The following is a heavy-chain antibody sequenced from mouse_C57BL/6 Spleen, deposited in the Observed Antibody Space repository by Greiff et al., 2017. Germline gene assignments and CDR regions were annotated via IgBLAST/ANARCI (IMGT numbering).Heavy chain of an antibody. D-gene: IGHD1-1*01. J-gene: IGHJ4*01. V-gene: IGHV2-9-1*01. CDR2: IWTGGGP. CDR3: ARNYYGSSPRAMDY. CDR1: GFSLTSYA. Sequence: QVQLKESGPGLVAPSQSLSITCTVSGFSLTSYAISWVRQPPGKGLEWLGVIWTGGGPNYNSALKSRLSISKDNSKSQVFLKMNSLQTDDTARYYCARNYYGSSPRAMDYWGQGTAVTVSS.